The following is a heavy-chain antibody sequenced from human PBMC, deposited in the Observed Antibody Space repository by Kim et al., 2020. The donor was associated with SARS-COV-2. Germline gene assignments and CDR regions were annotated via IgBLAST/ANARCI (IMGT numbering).Heavy chain of an antibody. CDR3: ARRSIFGVTGWFDP. D-gene: IGHD3-3*01. CDR1: GGSISSSSYY. CDR2: IYYSGST. Sequence: SETLSLTCTVSGGSISSSSYYWGWIRQPPGKGLEWIGSIYYSGSTYYNPSLKSRVTISVDTSKNQFSLKLSSVTAADTAVYYCARRSIFGVTGWFDPWGQGTLVTVSS. J-gene: IGHJ5*02. V-gene: IGHV4-39*01.